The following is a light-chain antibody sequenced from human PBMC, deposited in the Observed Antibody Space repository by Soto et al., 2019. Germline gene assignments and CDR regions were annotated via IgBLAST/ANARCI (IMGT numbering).Light chain of an antibody. J-gene: IGLJ1*01. CDR2: EGS. V-gene: IGLV2-23*01. Sequence: QSVLTQPSSVSGSPGQSSTISRTGTSSDVGSYNLVSWYQQHPGKAPKLMIYEGSKRPSGVSNRFSGSKSGNTASLTISGLQAEDEADYYCCSYAGSSTLYVFGTGTKVTVL. CDR3: CSYAGSSTLYV. CDR1: SSDVGSYNL.